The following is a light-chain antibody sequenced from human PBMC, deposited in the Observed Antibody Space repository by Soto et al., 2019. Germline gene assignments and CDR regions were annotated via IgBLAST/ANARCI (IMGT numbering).Light chain of an antibody. CDR2: DVS. CDR1: SRDVGGYNY. V-gene: IGLV2-14*01. CDR3: SSYKSSSIVV. Sequence: QSVLTQPASVSGSPGQSITISCTGTSRDVGGYNYVSWYQQHPGKTPKLMIYDVSNRPSGVSNRFSGSKSGKTASLTISGLQAEDEADYYYSSYKSSSIVVFGGVTQRTVL. J-gene: IGLJ2*01.